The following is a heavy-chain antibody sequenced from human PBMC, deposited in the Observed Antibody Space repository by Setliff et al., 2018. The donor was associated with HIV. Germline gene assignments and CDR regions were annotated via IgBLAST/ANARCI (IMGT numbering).Heavy chain of an antibody. J-gene: IGHJ3*02. D-gene: IGHD6-19*01. CDR3: ARVREGWLAYDAFEI. Sequence: SETLSLTCTVSGGSISSCYWSVFRQPPGKGLEWIGYIYYSGTTNYNPSLEGRVTISVDTSKNQFSLHLSSVTAADTAVYYCARVREGWLAYDAFEIWGQGTMVTVSS. V-gene: IGHV4-59*12. CDR2: IYYSGTT. CDR1: GGSISSCY.